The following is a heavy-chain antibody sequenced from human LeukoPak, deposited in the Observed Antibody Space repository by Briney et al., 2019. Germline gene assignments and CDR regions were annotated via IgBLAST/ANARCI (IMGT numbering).Heavy chain of an antibody. Sequence: GGSLRLSCAASGFTFSSYAMSWVRQAPGKGLEWVSAISGSGGSTYYADSVKGRFTISRDNAKNSLYLQMNSLKAEDTAVYYCATSFMIRGNWGQGTLVTVSS. CDR3: ATSFMIRGN. D-gene: IGHD3-16*01. CDR1: GFTFSSYA. CDR2: ISGSGGST. J-gene: IGHJ4*02. V-gene: IGHV3-23*01.